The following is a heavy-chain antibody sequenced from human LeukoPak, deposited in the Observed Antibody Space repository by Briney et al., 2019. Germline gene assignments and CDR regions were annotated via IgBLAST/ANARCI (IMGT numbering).Heavy chain of an antibody. CDR3: ARGVAGSYYYYYMDV. V-gene: IGHV1-2*02. Sequence: ASVKVSCKASGYTFTGYYMHWVRQAPGQGLEWMGWINPNSGGTNYAQKFQGRVTMTRDTSISTAYMELSRLRSDDTAVYYCARGVAGSYYYYYMDVWGKGTTVTISS. D-gene: IGHD6-19*01. CDR1: GYTFTGYY. J-gene: IGHJ6*03. CDR2: INPNSGGT.